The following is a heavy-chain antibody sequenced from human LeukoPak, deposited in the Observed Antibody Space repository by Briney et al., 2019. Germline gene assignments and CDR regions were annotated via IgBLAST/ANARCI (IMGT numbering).Heavy chain of an antibody. J-gene: IGHJ4*02. V-gene: IGHV3-23*01. CDR3: TRESL. Sequence: GGSLRLSCAVSGFIFSSSAMSWVRQAPGKGLEWVSAISGGGDDTSYADSARGRFTVSRDNSKNTLYLQMNSLRAEDTAVYYCTRESLWGQGTLVTVSS. CDR2: ISGGGDDT. CDR1: GFIFSSSA.